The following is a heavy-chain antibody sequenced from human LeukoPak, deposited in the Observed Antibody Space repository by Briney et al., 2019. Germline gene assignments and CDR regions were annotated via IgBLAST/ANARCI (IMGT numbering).Heavy chain of an antibody. Sequence: ASVKVSCKASGYTFTSYGISWVRQAPGQGLEWMGWISAYNGNTNYAQKLQGRVTVTTDTSTSTAYMELRSLRSDDTAVYYCARGGYYYDSSGYYRNWGQGTLVTVSS. J-gene: IGHJ4*02. CDR2: ISAYNGNT. V-gene: IGHV1-18*01. CDR1: GYTFTSYG. CDR3: ARGGYYYDSSGYYRN. D-gene: IGHD3-22*01.